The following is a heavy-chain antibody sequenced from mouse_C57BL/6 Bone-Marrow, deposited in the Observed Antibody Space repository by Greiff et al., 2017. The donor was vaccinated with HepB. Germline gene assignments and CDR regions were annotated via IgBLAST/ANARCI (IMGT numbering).Heavy chain of an antibody. V-gene: IGHV1-81*01. CDR2: IYPRSGNT. CDR3: ARDYGNYEGVDDY. D-gene: IGHD2-1*01. Sequence: GAELARPGASVKLSCMASGYTFTSYGISWVKQRTGQGLEWIGEIYPRSGNTYYNEKFKGKATLTADKSSSTAYMELRSLTSEDSAVYFCARDYGNYEGVDDYWGQGTTLTVSS. CDR1: GYTFTSYG. J-gene: IGHJ2*01.